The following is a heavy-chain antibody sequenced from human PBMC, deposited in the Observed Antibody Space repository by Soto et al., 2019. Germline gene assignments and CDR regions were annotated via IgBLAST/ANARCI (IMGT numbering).Heavy chain of an antibody. CDR1: GGTFSSYA. CDR2: IVPIFGTA. J-gene: IGHJ6*02. V-gene: IGHV1-69*13. CDR3: ARRQSGDYASYYYYGMDV. D-gene: IGHD4-17*01. Sequence: SVKVSCKASGGTFSSYAISWVRQAPGQGLEWMGGIVPIFGTANYAQKFQGRVTITADESTSTAYMELSSLRSEDTAVYYCARRQSGDYASYYYYGMDVWGQGTTVTVSS.